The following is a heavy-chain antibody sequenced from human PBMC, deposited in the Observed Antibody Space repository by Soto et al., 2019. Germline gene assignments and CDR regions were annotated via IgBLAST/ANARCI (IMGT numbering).Heavy chain of an antibody. CDR2: IYYSGST. D-gene: IGHD5-12*01. CDR3: ARALRLRGNYYYYYMDV. V-gene: IGHV4-59*01. J-gene: IGHJ6*03. CDR1: GGSISSYY. Sequence: PSETLSLTCTVSGGSISSYYWSWIRQPPGKGLEWIGYIYYSGSTNYNPSLKSRVTISVDTSKNQFSLKLSSVTAADTAVYYCARALRLRGNYYYYYMDVWGKGTTVTVSS.